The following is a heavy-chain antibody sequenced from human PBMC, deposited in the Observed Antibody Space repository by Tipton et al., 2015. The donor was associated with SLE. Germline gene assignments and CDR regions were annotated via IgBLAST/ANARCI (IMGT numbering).Heavy chain of an antibody. D-gene: IGHD3-10*01. J-gene: IGHJ5*02. CDR2: ISHTWGT. CDR3: ARRISMAQGLSPGNWLDP. Sequence: TLSLTCTVSGASFSSHYWNWIRQPPGRGLEWIGHISHTWGTMYNPSLRSRATLSIDRSANQISLRLNSVAAADTAIYYCARRISMAQGLSPGNWLDPWGQGTLVIVSS. CDR1: GASFSSHY. V-gene: IGHV4-59*11.